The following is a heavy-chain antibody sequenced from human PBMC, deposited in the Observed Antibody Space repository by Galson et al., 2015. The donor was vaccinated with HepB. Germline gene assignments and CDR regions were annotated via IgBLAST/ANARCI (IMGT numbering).Heavy chain of an antibody. Sequence: SLRLSCAASGFTFSSYAMSWVRQAPGKGLEWVSAISGSGGSTYYADSVKGRFTISRDNSKNTLYLQMNSLRAEDTAVYYCAKAPGDYTPSYYYYYMDVWGKGTTVTVSS. CDR1: GFTFSSYA. CDR2: ISGSGGST. V-gene: IGHV3-23*01. D-gene: IGHD2-2*02. CDR3: AKAPGDYTPSYYYYYMDV. J-gene: IGHJ6*03.